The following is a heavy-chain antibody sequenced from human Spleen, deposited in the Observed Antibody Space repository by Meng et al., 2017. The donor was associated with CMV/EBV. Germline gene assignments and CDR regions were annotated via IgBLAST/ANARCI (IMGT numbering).Heavy chain of an antibody. Sequence: FTFRSYAMHWVRQAPGKGLEWVAVISYDGSNKYYADSVKGRFTISRDNSKNTLYLQMNSLRAEDTAVYYCARGGAYCGGDCYSGVDYWGQGTLVTVSS. CDR3: ARGGAYCGGDCYSGVDY. D-gene: IGHD2-21*01. CDR2: ISYDGSNK. J-gene: IGHJ4*02. CDR1: FTFRSYA. V-gene: IGHV3-30*04.